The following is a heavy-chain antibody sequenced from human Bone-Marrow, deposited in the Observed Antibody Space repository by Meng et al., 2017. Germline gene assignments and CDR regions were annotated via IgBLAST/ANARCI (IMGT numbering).Heavy chain of an antibody. CDR3: ARVGITFGGAPFDY. CDR2: INHSGST. D-gene: IGHD3-16*01. J-gene: IGHJ4*02. V-gene: IGHV4-34*01. Sequence: SETLSLTCAVYGGSFSGYYWSWIRQPPGKGLEWIGEINHSGSTNYNPSLKSRVTISADTSKNQFSLKLSSVTAADTAVYYCARVGITFGGAPFDYWAKGTLVTV. CDR1: GGSFSGYY.